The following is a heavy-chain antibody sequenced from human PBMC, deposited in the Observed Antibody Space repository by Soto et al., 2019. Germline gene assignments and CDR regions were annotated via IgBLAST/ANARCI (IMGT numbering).Heavy chain of an antibody. CDR3: ARDLYDILTGYSKTNWYFDL. Sequence: EVQLVESGGGLVQPGGSLRLSCAASGFTFSSYSMNWVRQAPGKGLEWVSYISSSSSTIYYADSVKGRFTISRDNAENSLYLQMNSLRDEDTAVYYCARDLYDILTGYSKTNWYFDLWGRGTLVTVSS. CDR1: GFTFSSYS. D-gene: IGHD3-9*01. V-gene: IGHV3-48*02. CDR2: ISSSSSTI. J-gene: IGHJ2*01.